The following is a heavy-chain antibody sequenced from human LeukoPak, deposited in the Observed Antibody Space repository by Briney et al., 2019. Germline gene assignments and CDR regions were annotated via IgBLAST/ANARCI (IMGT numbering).Heavy chain of an antibody. Sequence: PSETLSLTCTVSGGSISSYYWSWIRQPPGKGLEWIGYIYYSGSTNYNPSLKSRVTISVDTSQNQFSLKLSSVTAADTAMYYCARHLYESRGQTSFDYWGQGTLVTVSS. CDR3: ARHLYESRGQTSFDY. CDR1: GGSISSYY. V-gene: IGHV4-59*08. D-gene: IGHD3-22*01. J-gene: IGHJ4*02. CDR2: IYYSGST.